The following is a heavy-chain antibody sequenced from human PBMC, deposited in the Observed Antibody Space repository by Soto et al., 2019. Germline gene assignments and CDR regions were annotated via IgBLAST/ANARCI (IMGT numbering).Heavy chain of an antibody. CDR3: AGRRTISMNY. V-gene: IGHV4-59*01. J-gene: IGHJ4*02. CDR2: VPYSGNT. CDR1: GGSISSYY. Sequence: QVQLQESGPGLVKPSETLSLTCTVSGGSISSYYWSWVRQPPGKGLEWIGYVPYSGNTNYNPSLKSRITISVDTSKNQFSLTLISVTAADTAVYFCAGRRTISMNYWGQGTLVTVSS. D-gene: IGHD3-22*01.